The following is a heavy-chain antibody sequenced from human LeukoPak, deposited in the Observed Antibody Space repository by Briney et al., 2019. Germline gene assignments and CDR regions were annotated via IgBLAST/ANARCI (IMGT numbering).Heavy chain of an antibody. D-gene: IGHD6-19*01. CDR3: ARGLQGRQWLVPYPFDY. CDR2: MNPNSGNT. V-gene: IGHV1-8*01. CDR1: GYTFTSYD. J-gene: IGHJ4*02. Sequence: ASVTVSFKASGYTFTSYDINWVRQATGQGLEWMGWMNPNSGNTGYAQKFQGRVTMTRNTSISTAYMELSSLRSEDTAVYYCARGLQGRQWLVPYPFDYWGQGTLVTVSS.